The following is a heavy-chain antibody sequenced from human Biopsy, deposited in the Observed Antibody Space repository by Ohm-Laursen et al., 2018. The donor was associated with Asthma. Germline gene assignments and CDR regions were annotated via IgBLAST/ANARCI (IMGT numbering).Heavy chain of an antibody. CDR3: AKDMGAGGNDPDSFIGYYGMDV. D-gene: IGHD3-16*01. V-gene: IGHV3-9*01. CDR1: GFRFDDYA. J-gene: IGHJ6*02. Sequence: SLRLSCAAPGFRFDDYAMYWVRQAPGKGLEWVAGISWNSGNIGYAVSVKGRFIVSRDNVKSSLYLQMNSLRAEDTTLYYCAKDMGAGGNDPDSFIGYYGMDVRGQGTTVTVSS. CDR2: ISWNSGNI.